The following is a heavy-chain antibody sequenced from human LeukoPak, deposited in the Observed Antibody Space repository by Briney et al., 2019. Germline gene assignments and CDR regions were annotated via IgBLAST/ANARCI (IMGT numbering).Heavy chain of an antibody. CDR3: VRAYCTGGSCYVFYFDY. V-gene: IGHV4-34*01. D-gene: IGHD2-15*01. J-gene: IGHJ4*02. CDR2: INHSGST. CDR1: GGSFSGYY. Sequence: SETLSLTCAVYGGSFSGYYWSWIRQPPGKGLEWIGEINHSGSTSYNPSLKSRVTISVDTSKNQFSLKLSSVTAADTAVYYCVRAYCTGGSCYVFYFDYWGQGTLVTVSS.